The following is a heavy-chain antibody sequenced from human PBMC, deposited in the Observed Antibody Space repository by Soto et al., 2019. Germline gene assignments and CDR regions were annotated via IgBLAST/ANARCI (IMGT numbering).Heavy chain of an antibody. V-gene: IGHV1-2*02. J-gene: IGHJ6*02. CDR1: GYTLTRYY. D-gene: IGHD2-2*03. Sequence: GXSVKVSCQASGYTLTRYYMPRVRQDPRQGLEWMGWINPNSGGTNYAQKFQGRVTMTRDTSISTAYMELSSPISDDTAVYYCARSMDSHDYYYGMDFWGQGTTVTVSS. CDR3: ARSMDSHDYYYGMDF. CDR2: INPNSGGT.